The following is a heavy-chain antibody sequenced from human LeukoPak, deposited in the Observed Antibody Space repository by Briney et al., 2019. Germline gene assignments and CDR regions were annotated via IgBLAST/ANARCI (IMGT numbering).Heavy chain of an antibody. CDR3: ARNSYSYGYLTGYYFDF. CDR1: GGSFSGYY. D-gene: IGHD5-18*01. Sequence: RSSETLSLTCAVYGGSFSGYYWSWIRQSPGKGLEWIGEINHSGSTNYNPSLKSRVTVSVDTSKNQFSPNLSPVTAADTAVYYCARNSYSYGYLTGYYFDFWGQGTLVTVSS. J-gene: IGHJ4*02. V-gene: IGHV4-34*01. CDR2: INHSGST.